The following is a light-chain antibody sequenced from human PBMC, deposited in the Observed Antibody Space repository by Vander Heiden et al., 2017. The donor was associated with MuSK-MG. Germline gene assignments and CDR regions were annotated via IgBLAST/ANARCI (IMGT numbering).Light chain of an antibody. CDR1: SSDVGGYNF. Sequence: QSALTQPRSVSGSPGQSVTISCTGTSSDVGGYNFVSWYQHHPGNAPKLIIYDVIGRPSGVPARFSGSKSGNTASLTISGLRAEDEADYYCCSYAGTYTWVFGGGTKLTVL. V-gene: IGLV2-11*01. CDR3: CSYAGTYTWV. J-gene: IGLJ3*02. CDR2: DVI.